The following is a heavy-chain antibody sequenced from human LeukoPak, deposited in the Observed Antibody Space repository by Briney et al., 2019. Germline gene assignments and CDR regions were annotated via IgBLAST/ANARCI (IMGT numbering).Heavy chain of an antibody. J-gene: IGHJ4*02. CDR2: IYYSGST. D-gene: IGHD6-13*01. CDR3: ASSGSFRQQLVK. V-gene: IGHV4-59*01. CDR1: GGSINSYY. Sequence: PSETLSLTCTVSGGSINSYYWSWIRQPPGKGLEWIGYIYYSGSTNYNPSLKSRVTISVDTSKNQFSLKLSSVTAAGTAVYYCASSGSFRQQLVKWGQGTLVTVSS.